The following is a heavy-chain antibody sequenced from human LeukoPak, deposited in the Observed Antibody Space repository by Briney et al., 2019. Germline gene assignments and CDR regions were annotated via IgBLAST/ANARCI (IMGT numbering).Heavy chain of an antibody. Sequence: PSETLSLTCTVSGGSISNYYWSWLRQPAGKALEWIGRVYVDGNTNHNPSLTSRGTMSVDTSQSQFSLNLRSVTAADTAVYYCARTPYSSPGWHFDYWGQGILVTVS. CDR3: ARTPYSSPGWHFDY. CDR1: GGSISNYY. J-gene: IGHJ4*02. CDR2: VYVDGNT. D-gene: IGHD6-19*01. V-gene: IGHV4-4*07.